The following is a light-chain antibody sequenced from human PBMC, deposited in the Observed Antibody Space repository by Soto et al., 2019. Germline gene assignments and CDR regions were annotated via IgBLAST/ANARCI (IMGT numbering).Light chain of an antibody. Sequence: QSVLNQPPSASGTPGQRVTISCSGSSSNIGSNYVYWYQQLPGTAPKLLIYRNDQRPSGVPDRFSGSKSGTSASLAISGLRSEDEADYYCAAWDDSLSGPHYVFGTGTKVTVL. V-gene: IGLV1-47*01. J-gene: IGLJ1*01. CDR1: SSNIGSNY. CDR2: RND. CDR3: AAWDDSLSGPHYV.